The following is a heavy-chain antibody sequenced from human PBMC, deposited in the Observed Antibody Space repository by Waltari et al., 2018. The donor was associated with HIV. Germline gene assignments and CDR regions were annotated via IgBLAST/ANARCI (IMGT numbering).Heavy chain of an antibody. V-gene: IGHV3-30*02. CDR3: AKDPWYSSTSGYFAF. CDR2: IRYDGSLI. Sequence: QVQLVESGGGVVQPGGSLRLSCAASGCNFNSYGMHWVRQVPGKGLEWVAFIRYDGSLIYYGDSVKGRFTISRDNSKNTLYLQMSSLRVEDTAVYHCAKDPWYSSTSGYFAFWGQGTLVTVSS. D-gene: IGHD2-2*01. CDR1: GCNFNSYG. J-gene: IGHJ4*02.